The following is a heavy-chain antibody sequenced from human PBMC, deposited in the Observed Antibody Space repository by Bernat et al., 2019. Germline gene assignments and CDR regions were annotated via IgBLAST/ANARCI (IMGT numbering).Heavy chain of an antibody. D-gene: IGHD4-11*01. CDR3: ARAGLTTITTWPPGSYYYMDV. CDR2: IHFSGNT. Sequence: QVQLQESGPGLVKPSQTLSLTCTVSRGSISSDDYYWSWVRQPPGKGLEWAGYIHFSGNTYYNPSLESRVTISVDTSKNQFSLKLSSVTAADTAVYYCARAGLTTITTWPPGSYYYMDVWGKGTTVTVSS. J-gene: IGHJ6*03. V-gene: IGHV4-30-4*01. CDR1: RGSISSDDYY.